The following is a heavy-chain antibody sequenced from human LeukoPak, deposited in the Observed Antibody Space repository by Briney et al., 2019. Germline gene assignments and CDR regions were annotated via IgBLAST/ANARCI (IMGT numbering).Heavy chain of an antibody. D-gene: IGHD6-13*01. V-gene: IGHV1-18*01. CDR1: GYTFTSYG. J-gene: IGHJ4*02. Sequence: ASVKVSCKASGYTFTSYGISWVRQAPGQGLEWMGWISVYIGNTNYAQNFHGRVTVTTDASTSTAYMDLGSLRSGDTAVYYCARCCSSWYCLDYWGQGTLVTVSS. CDR2: ISVYIGNT. CDR3: ARCCSSWYCLDY.